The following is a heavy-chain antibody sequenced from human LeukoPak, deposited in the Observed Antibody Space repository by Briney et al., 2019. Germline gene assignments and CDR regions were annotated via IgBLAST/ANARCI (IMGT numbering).Heavy chain of an antibody. CDR2: INHSGST. D-gene: IGHD1-1*01. Sequence: SETLSPTCAVYGGSFSGYYWSWIRQPPGKGLEWIGEINHSGSTNYNPSLKSRVTISVDTSKNQFSLKLSSVTAAGTAVYYCAGPNVASGYYFDYWGQGTLVTVSS. CDR1: GGSFSGYY. J-gene: IGHJ4*02. V-gene: IGHV4-34*01. CDR3: AGPNVASGYYFDY.